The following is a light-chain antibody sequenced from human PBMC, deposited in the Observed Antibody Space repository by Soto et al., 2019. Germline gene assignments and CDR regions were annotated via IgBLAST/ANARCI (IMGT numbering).Light chain of an antibody. CDR3: QVWEATGDQVV. Sequence: SYVLTQPPSVSVAPGETARISCGGNNVGSRSVHWYQQKPGQAPFLVIYYDSDRPSGIPERFSGSNSGNTATLIISRVEAGDEADYYCQVWEATGDQVVFGGGTKLTV. V-gene: IGLV3-21*01. CDR1: NVGSRS. J-gene: IGLJ2*01. CDR2: YDS.